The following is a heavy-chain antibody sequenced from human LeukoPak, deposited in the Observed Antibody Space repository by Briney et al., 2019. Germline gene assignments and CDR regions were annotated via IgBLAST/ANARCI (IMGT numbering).Heavy chain of an antibody. V-gene: IGHV1-46*03. J-gene: IGHJ5*02. Sequence: ASVKVSCKASGYTFTSYYMHWVRQAPGQGLEWMGIINPSGGSTSCTQKFQGRVTMTRDTSTSTVYMELSSLRSEDTAVYYCTRERGDIVVVPAAIIGGIWFDPWGQGTLVTVSS. D-gene: IGHD2-2*02. CDR1: GYTFTSYY. CDR2: INPSGGST. CDR3: TRERGDIVVVPAAIIGGIWFDP.